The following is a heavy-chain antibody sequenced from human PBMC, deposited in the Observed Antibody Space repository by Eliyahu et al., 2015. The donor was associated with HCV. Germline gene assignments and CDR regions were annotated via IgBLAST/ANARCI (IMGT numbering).Heavy chain of an antibody. J-gene: IGHJ4*02. Sequence: QVQLVQSGAEVKKPGSAVKVSCKAXGSTFSNYAISWVRQAPGQGLEWVGGIIPIFGTANYAQKFQGRVTIAADESTSTAYMELSSLRSEDTAVYYCARGPESSGYYYFYWGQGTLVTVSS. D-gene: IGHD3-22*01. CDR2: IIPIFGTA. V-gene: IGHV1-69*01. CDR1: GSTFSNYA. CDR3: ARGPESSGYYYFY.